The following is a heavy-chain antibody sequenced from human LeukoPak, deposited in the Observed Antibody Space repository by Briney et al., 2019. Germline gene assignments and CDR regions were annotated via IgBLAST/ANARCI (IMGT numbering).Heavy chain of an antibody. CDR1: GGSISSYY. D-gene: IGHD3-22*01. Sequence: SETLSLTCTVSGGSISSYYWSWIRQPPGKGLEWIGYIYYSGSTNYNPSLKGRVTISVDTSKNQFSLKLSSVTAADTAVYYCARGTYYYDSSGYYYDLDPWGQGTLVTVSS. J-gene: IGHJ5*02. V-gene: IGHV4-59*01. CDR2: IYYSGST. CDR3: ARGTYYYDSSGYYYDLDP.